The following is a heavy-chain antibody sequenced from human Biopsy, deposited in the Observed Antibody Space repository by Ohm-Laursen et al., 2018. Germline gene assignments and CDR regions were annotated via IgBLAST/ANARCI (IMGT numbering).Heavy chain of an antibody. J-gene: IGHJ5*02. D-gene: IGHD1-7*01. CDR2: LNPVSGNS. V-gene: IGHV1-8*01. Sequence: ASVKVSCKPSGCTFTSYDITWVRQASGQGPEWIGWLNPVSGNSNFGQKFRGRVTVTSDTSISTAYMELSGLTSDDTATYYCGRAVRNQLLTDPWGQGTLVTVTS. CDR3: GRAVRNQLLTDP. CDR1: GCTFTSYD.